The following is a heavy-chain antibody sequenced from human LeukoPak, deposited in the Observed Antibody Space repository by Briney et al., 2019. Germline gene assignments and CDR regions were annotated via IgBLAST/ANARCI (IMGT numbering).Heavy chain of an antibody. D-gene: IGHD6-25*01. CDR1: GFTLISYG. J-gene: IGHJ4*02. CDR2: IHLHGSQK. V-gene: IGHV3-30*02. Sequence: GGSLLLSCVASGFTLISYGMHWVRQAPGKGLEWVAFIHLHGSQKYYADSVKGRFTISRDNSENTMYLQMNSLRAEDTAVYYCAKGGPGATAFDYWGQGTLVTVSS. CDR3: AKGGPGATAFDY.